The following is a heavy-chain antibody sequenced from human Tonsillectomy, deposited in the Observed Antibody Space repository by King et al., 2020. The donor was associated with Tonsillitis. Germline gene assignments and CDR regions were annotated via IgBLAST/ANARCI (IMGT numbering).Heavy chain of an antibody. CDR1: GGSISSGDYY. CDR2: IYYSGST. CDR3: ARDPRASITIFGVVTYGMDV. D-gene: IGHD3-3*01. Sequence: VQLQESGPGLVKPSQTLSLTCTVSGGSISSGDYYWSWIRQPPGKGLEWIGYIYYSGSTYYNPSLKSRVTISLDTSKNQFSLKLGSVTAADTAVYYCARDPRASITIFGVVTYGMDVWGQGTTVTVSS. V-gene: IGHV4-30-4*01. J-gene: IGHJ6*02.